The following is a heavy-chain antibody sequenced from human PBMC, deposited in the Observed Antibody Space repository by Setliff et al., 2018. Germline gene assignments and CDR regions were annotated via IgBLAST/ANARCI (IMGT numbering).Heavy chain of an antibody. J-gene: IGHJ2*01. CDR3: ARNPDFLQYSFDL. CDR1: GGSVGNSYYY. D-gene: IGHD5-12*01. Sequence: SETLSLTCTVSGGSVGNSYYYWSWIRQPAGKGLEWLGQIYTSWSTNYNPSLKGRATLSIDTSKSQFSLKLSSMTAADTALYYCARNPDFLQYSFDLWGRGTLVTVSS. CDR2: IYTSWST. V-gene: IGHV4-61*09.